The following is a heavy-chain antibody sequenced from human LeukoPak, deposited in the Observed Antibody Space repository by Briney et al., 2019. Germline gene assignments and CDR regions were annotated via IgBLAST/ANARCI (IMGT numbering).Heavy chain of an antibody. CDR2: KNQDGSEK. CDR3: ARDRGYSSGWYY. J-gene: IGHJ4*02. V-gene: IGHV3-7*05. D-gene: IGHD6-19*01. CDR1: GFTFKRHW. Sequence: GGSLRLSCAASGFTFKRHWMTCARQAPGKGLEWVANKNQDGSEKYYVASVKGRFTISRDNAKNSLYLEMNSLRAEETAVYYCARDRGYSSGWYYWGQGNLVTVSS.